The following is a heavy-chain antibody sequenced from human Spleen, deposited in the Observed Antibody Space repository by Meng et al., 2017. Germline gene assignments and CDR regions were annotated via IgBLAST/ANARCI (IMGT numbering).Heavy chain of an antibody. J-gene: IGHJ4*02. V-gene: IGHV3-48*03. CDR1: GFTFSSYE. D-gene: IGHD5-12*01. Sequence: GGSLRLSCAASGFTFSSYEMNWVRQAPGKGLEWVSYISSSGSTIYYADSVKGRFTISRDNSKNTLFLQMNSLRMEETAVDSCARALSGYAFDYWGQGTLVTVSS. CDR2: ISSSGSTI. CDR3: ARALSGYAFDY.